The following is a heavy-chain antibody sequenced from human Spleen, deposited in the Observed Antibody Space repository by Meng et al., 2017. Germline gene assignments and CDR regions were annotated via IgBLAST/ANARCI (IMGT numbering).Heavy chain of an antibody. Sequence: QVQLQESGPGLVKPSETLSLTCTVSGGSISTYYWSWIRQSPEKGLEGIGYINYSGRTNYIPSLRSRATISVDPSKNQFSLNLRSVTAADTAVYYCARGPSHGGSYSDYWGQGTLVTVSS. CDR3: ARGPSHGGSYSDY. D-gene: IGHD2-21*02. CDR1: GGSISTYY. V-gene: IGHV4-59*01. CDR2: INYSGRT. J-gene: IGHJ4*02.